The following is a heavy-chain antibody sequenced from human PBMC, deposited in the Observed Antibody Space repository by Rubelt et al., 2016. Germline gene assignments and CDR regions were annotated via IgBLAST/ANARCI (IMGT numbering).Heavy chain of an antibody. J-gene: IGHJ3*01. CDR2: LNHAAAEA. V-gene: IGHV3-74*01. Sequence: EVQLVESGGGLVQPGGSLRLSCVASGFNFSRYVMHWVRQGPGQGPVWVSRLNHAAAEANYADSVKGRFTISRNNVKNTLYLQMNSLRAEETGVYYCGRDPNGDYVGAFDFWGQGTMVAVTS. D-gene: IGHD4-17*01. CDR3: GRDPNGDYVGAFDF. CDR1: GFNFSRYV.